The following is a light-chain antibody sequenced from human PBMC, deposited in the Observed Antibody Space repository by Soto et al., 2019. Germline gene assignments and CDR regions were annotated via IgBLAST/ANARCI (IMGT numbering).Light chain of an antibody. Sequence: AIQLTQSPSSLSASVGDRVTITCRASQDISSALAWYQQKPGEAPKVLLFDAASLESGVPSRFSGSGSATDFTLTISSLQPEDFATYSCQQYSSYPLTFGGGTKVEIK. V-gene: IGKV1-13*02. CDR3: QQYSSYPLT. CDR2: DAA. CDR1: QDISSA. J-gene: IGKJ4*01.